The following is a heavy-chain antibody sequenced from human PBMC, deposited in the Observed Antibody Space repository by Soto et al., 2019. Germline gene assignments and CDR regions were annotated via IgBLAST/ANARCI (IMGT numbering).Heavy chain of an antibody. V-gene: IGHV2-70*11. CDR3: ARTEVAGYDY. CDR2: IDSDDDK. CDR1: GFSLSTSGMC. J-gene: IGHJ4*02. D-gene: IGHD2-15*01. Sequence: SGPTLVNPTQTLTLTCTFSGFSLSTSGMCVSWIRQPPGKALEWLARIDSDDDKYYSTSLETRLTISKDTSKNQVVLTMTNMDRVDTATYYCARTEVAGYDYWGQGILVTVS.